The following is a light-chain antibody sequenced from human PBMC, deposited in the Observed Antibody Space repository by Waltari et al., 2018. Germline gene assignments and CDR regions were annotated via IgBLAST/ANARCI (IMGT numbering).Light chain of an antibody. CDR3: SSYTTSSAPGV. CDR1: DSDVGAYDF. CDR2: EVS. J-gene: IGLJ1*01. V-gene: IGLV2-14*01. Sequence: QSALTQPASVSGSPGQSITISCSGTDSDVGAYDFVSWYQQHPGKAPHLIIYEVSNRPSGFSNRFSAPKSGHTASLTISGLQAEDEADYYCSSYTTSSAPGVFGTGTRVTVL.